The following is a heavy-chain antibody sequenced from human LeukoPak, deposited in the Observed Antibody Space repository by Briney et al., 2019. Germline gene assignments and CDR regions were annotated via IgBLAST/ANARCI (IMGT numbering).Heavy chain of an antibody. CDR2: IYTSGST. D-gene: IGHD6-13*01. V-gene: IGHV4-4*07. J-gene: IGHJ6*02. Sequence: SETLSLTCTVSGGSISSYYWSWIRQPAGKGLEWIGRIYTSGSTNYNPSLKSRVTMSVDTSKNQFSLKLSSVTAEDTAVYYCARGRVIAGYYYYGMDVWGQGTTVTVSS. CDR3: ARGRVIAGYYYYGMDV. CDR1: GGSISSYY.